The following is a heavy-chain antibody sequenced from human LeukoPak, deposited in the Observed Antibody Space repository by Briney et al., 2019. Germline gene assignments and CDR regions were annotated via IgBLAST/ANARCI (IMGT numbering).Heavy chain of an antibody. CDR1: GGSFSGYY. CDR2: INHSGST. Sequence: SETLSLTCAVYGGSFSGYYWSWIRQPPGKGLEWIGEINHSGSTNYNPSLKSRVTISVDTSKNQFSLKLSSVTAADTAVYYCARGGFYSYDSRVYIYDYWGQGTLVPVSS. D-gene: IGHD3-22*01. V-gene: IGHV4-34*01. CDR3: ARGGFYSYDSRVYIYDY. J-gene: IGHJ4*02.